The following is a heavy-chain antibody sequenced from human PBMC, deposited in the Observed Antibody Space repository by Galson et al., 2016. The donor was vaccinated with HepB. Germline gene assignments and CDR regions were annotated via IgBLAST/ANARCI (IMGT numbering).Heavy chain of an antibody. CDR3: ARETSYGDYGY. CDR1: GGSISSSSHH. Sequence: TLSLTCTVSGGSISSSSHHWGWIRQPPGKGLEWIGSIYYSGTTYYNPSLRSRVTISIDTSKNQFSLTLSSVTAADTAVYHCARETSYGDYGYWGQGTLVTVSS. V-gene: IGHV4-39*02. J-gene: IGHJ4*02. CDR2: IYYSGTT. D-gene: IGHD4-17*01.